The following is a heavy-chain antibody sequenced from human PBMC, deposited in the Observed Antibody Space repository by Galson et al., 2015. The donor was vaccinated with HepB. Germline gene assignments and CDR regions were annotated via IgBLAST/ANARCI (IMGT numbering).Heavy chain of an antibody. D-gene: IGHD1-7*01. CDR1: GGTFSSYA. CDR2: IIPIFGTA. Sequence: SVKVSCKASGGTFSSYAISWVRQAPGQGLEWMGGIIPIFGTANYAQKFQGRVTITADESTSTAYMELSSLRSEDTAVYYCARGERLELRIFDYWGQGTLVTVSS. V-gene: IGHV1-69*13. CDR3: ARGERLELRIFDY. J-gene: IGHJ4*02.